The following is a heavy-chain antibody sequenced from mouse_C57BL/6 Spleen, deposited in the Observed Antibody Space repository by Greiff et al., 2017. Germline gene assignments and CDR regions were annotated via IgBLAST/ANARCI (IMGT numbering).Heavy chain of an antibody. D-gene: IGHD3-2*02. Sequence: VQLQQSGPVLVKPGASVKMSCKASGYTFTDYYMNWVKQSHGKSLEWIGVINPYNGGTSYNQKFKGKATLTVDKSSSTAYMELNSLTSEDSAVYYCARNTAQATFLDYWGQGTTLTVSS. V-gene: IGHV1-19*01. CDR3: ARNTAQATFLDY. CDR1: GYTFTDYY. CDR2: INPYNGGT. J-gene: IGHJ2*01.